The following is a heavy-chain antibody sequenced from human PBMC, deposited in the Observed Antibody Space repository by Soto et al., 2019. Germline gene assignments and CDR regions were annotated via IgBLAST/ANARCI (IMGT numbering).Heavy chain of an antibody. Sequence: GGSLRLSCVASGFTFGSCGMNWVRQAPGKGLEWVAGVSPHAANTYYADSVRGRFIISREDSGKTVSLAMNTLRGEDSGVYYCSTWGAKTSWTAEYWGQGTVVTVSS. V-gene: IGHV3-23*01. CDR3: STWGAKTSWTAEY. J-gene: IGHJ4*02. D-gene: IGHD2-2*01. CDR1: GFTFGSCG. CDR2: VSPHAANT.